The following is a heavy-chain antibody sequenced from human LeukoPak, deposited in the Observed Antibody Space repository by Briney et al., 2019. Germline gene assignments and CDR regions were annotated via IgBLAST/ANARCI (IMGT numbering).Heavy chain of an antibody. J-gene: IGHJ4*02. Sequence: PGGSLRLSCAASGFTFDDYAMHWVRQAPGKGLEWVSGISWNSGSIGYADSVKGRFTISRDNAKNSLYLQMNSLRAEDTALYYCAKGRSVDSSGYYYGFDYWGQGTLVTVSS. CDR3: AKGRSVDSSGYYYGFDY. CDR2: ISWNSGSI. V-gene: IGHV3-9*01. D-gene: IGHD3-22*01. CDR1: GFTFDDYA.